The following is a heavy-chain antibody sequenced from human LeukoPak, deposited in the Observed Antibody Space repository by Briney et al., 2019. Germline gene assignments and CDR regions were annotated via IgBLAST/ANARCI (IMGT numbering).Heavy chain of an antibody. CDR3: AAYPLVGATTDFDY. V-gene: IGHV1-58*01. Sequence: ASVRVSCKASGFTFTSSAVQWVRQARGQRLEWIGWIAVGSGNTNYAQKFQERVTITRDMSTSTAYMELSSLRSEDTAVYYCAAYPLVGATTDFDYWGQGTLVTVSS. CDR1: GFTFTSSA. J-gene: IGHJ4*02. D-gene: IGHD1-26*01. CDR2: IAVGSGNT.